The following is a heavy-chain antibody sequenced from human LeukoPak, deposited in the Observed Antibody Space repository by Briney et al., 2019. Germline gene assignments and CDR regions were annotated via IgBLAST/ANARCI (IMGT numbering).Heavy chain of an antibody. CDR2: IYYSGST. V-gene: IGHV4-39*01. J-gene: IGHJ4*02. D-gene: IGHD6-13*01. CDR1: GGSISSSSYS. CDR3: ARHGSSWYEKDYFDY. Sequence: SETLSLTCTVSGGSISSSSYSWGWIRQPPGKGLEWIGSIYYSGSTYYNPSLKSRVAISVDTSKNQFSLKLSSVTAADTAVYYCARHGSSWYEKDYFDYWGQGTLVTVSS.